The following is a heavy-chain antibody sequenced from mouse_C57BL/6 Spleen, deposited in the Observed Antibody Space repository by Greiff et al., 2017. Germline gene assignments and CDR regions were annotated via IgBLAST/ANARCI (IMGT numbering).Heavy chain of an antibody. CDR2: IHHSDSDT. CDR3: AIGKYSNYLDY. Sequence: QVQLQPPGAELVKPGASVKVSCKASGYTFTSYWLHWVKQRPGQGLEWIGRIHHSDSDTNYNQKVKGKATLTVDKSSSTAYMQLSSLTSEDSAVYYCAIGKYSNYLDYWGQGTTLTVSS. CDR1: GYTFTSYW. V-gene: IGHV1-74*01. D-gene: IGHD2-5*01. J-gene: IGHJ2*01.